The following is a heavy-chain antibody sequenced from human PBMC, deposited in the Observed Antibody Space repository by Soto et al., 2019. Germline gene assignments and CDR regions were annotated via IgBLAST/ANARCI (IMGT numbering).Heavy chain of an antibody. CDR1: RFTFSSYA. V-gene: IGHV3-23*01. D-gene: IGHD3-9*01. Sequence: GALRLSFPASRFTFSSYAMSWVRQAPGKGLEWVSAISGSGSNTYYADSVKGRFTISRDNSKNTLFLPRNSMRAEDTAVYYCAKALRYVGWLVRPWNAMDVWGQGTTVTVSS. CDR3: AKALRYVGWLVRPWNAMDV. J-gene: IGHJ6*02. CDR2: ISGSGSNT.